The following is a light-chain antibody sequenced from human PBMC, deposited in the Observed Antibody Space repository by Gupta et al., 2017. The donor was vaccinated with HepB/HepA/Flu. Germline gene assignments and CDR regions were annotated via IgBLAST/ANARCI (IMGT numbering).Light chain of an antibody. V-gene: IGLV3-21*04. CDR1: NIASKS. J-gene: IGLJ3*02. Sequence: SCVLTQPPSVSVAPGKTARSTCGGNNIASKSVHWYQQKPGQAPVLVIYSNSDRPSGIPERFSGSNSGNTATLTIGRVEAGDEADYYCQLGYTGSNHVVFGGGTKLAVL. CDR2: SNS. CDR3: QLGYTGSNHVV.